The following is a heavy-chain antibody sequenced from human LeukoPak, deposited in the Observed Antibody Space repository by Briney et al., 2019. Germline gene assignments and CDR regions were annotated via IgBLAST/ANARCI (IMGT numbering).Heavy chain of an antibody. J-gene: IGHJ4*02. Sequence: SETLSLTCSVPGGSMSSGSNYWGWVRQPPGKGLDWIGSICSSGRTDSNPSLKSRVTISLDTSKNQFSLTLTSVTAADTAVYYCAGYTSGTMRDYWGQGTLVTVSS. V-gene: IGHV4-39*01. CDR2: ICSSGRT. D-gene: IGHD3-10*01. CDR3: AGYTSGTMRDY. CDR1: GGSMSSGSNY.